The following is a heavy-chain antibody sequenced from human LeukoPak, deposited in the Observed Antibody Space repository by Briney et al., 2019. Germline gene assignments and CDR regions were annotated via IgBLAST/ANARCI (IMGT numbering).Heavy chain of an antibody. CDR1: GFTVSSNY. J-gene: IGHJ4*02. CDR2: IYSGGST. V-gene: IGHV3-66*02. D-gene: IGHD3-22*01. CDR3: ARVPYYYDSSGYIGY. Sequence: GGSLRLSCAASGFTVSSNYMSWVRQAPGKGLEWVSVIYSGGSTYYADSVKGRFTISRDNSKNTLYLQMNSLRAEDTAVYYCARVPYYYDSSGYIGYWGQGTLVTVSS.